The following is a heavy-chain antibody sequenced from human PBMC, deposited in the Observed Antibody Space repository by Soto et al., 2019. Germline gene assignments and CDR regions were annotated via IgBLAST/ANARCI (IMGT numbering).Heavy chain of an antibody. D-gene: IGHD2-2*01. Sequence: GGSMGVSSTGSGLTVWGNDMRCVRKSPGKGPEWVSVIYSGGSTYYVDSVKGRFTISRDNAKNSLNLQMNSLRGEDTAVYYCARVYGGKYQLMFYRFDYWGQGTMVTGSS. CDR2: IYSGGST. V-gene: IGHV3-53*01. CDR1: GLTVWGND. CDR3: ARVYGGKYQLMFYRFDY. J-gene: IGHJ4*02.